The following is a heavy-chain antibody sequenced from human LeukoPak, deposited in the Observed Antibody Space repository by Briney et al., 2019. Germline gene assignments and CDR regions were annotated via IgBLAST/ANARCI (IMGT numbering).Heavy chain of an antibody. CDR2: IYYSGST. J-gene: IGHJ6*03. Sequence: SETLSLSCTVSGGSISSSSYYWGWIRQPPGKGLEWIGSIYYSGSTYYNPSLKSRVTISVDTSKNQFSLKLNSVTAADTAIYYCARGNMWDYRRYYYYMDVWGKGTTVTVSS. V-gene: IGHV4-39*07. CDR1: GGSISSSSYY. CDR3: ARGNMWDYRRYYYYMDV. D-gene: IGHD4-11*01.